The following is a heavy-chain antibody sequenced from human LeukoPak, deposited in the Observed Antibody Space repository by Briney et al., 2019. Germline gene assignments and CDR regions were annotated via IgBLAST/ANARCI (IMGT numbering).Heavy chain of an antibody. J-gene: IGHJ4*02. V-gene: IGHV3-74*01. CDR1: GFTFSNYW. Sequence: PGGPLRLSCVASGFTFSNYWMHWVRQTPGKGLVWLSRINTDGSITHYADSVKGRFTISRDNAKKTVYLQMNSLRAEDTAVYYCVRLFDVDYWGQGTLVTVSS. CDR2: INTDGSIT. CDR3: VRLFDVDY.